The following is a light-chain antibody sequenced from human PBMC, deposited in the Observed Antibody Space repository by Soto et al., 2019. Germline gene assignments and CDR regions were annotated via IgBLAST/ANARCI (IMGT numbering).Light chain of an antibody. J-gene: IGKJ1*01. CDR3: QQYNSYST. CDR1: QSISTR. Sequence: DIQMTQTPSTLSASVGGRVTLTCRSSQSISTRLAWYQQKPGKAPKLLIYDASSLESGVPSRFSGSASGTEFTLTISSLQPDDFATYYCQQYNSYSTFGQGTKVDIK. V-gene: IGKV1-5*01. CDR2: DAS.